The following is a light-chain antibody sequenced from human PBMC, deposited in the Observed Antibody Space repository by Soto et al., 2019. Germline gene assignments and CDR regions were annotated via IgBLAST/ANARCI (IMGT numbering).Light chain of an antibody. CDR1: QNIATS. CDR3: QQDFAYSPFT. CDR2: RAS. J-gene: IGKJ2*01. V-gene: IGKV1-5*03. Sequence: DIQMTQSPSALSASVGDRVSITCRASQNIATSLAWYQQSAGKAPRHLIYRASSVATGVPSRFSGSASGTDFTLTISSLQPDDFATYYCQQDFAYSPFTFGPGTKLEI.